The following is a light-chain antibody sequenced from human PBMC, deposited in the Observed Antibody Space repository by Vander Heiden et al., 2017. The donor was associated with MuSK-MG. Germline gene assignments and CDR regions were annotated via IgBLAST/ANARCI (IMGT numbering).Light chain of an antibody. J-gene: IGKJ2*04. CDR1: QSVSSSY. V-gene: IGKV3-20*01. CDR3: QQYGSSPMCS. CDR2: GAS. Sequence: DTVLTQSPGTLSLSPGERATLSCRASQSVSSSYLAWYQQKPGQAPRLLIYGASSRATGIPDRSSGSGSGTDFTLTISRLEPEDFAVYYCQQYGSSPMCSFGQGTKLEIK.